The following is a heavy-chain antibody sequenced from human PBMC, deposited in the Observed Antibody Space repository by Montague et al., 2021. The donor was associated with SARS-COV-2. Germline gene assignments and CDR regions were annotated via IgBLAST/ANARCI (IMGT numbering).Heavy chain of an antibody. J-gene: IGHJ3*01. D-gene: IGHD3-3*01. V-gene: IGHV4-59*12. Sequence: SETLSLTCSVSGVSITNYYWSWIRQFPGKEPEWIGTVSNTGSTNKNPSPMSRVTISRDTSSGQVSMRLRSVTAADTAFYFCARIERGFWRDLVVFDVWGPGTLVTVSS. CDR3: ARIERGFWRDLVVFDV. CDR2: VSNTGST. CDR1: GVSITNYY.